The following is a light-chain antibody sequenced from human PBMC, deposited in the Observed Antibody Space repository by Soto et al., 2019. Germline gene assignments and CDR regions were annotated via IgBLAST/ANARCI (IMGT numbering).Light chain of an antibody. CDR1: SSDVVGYNY. J-gene: IGLJ1*01. CDR3: SSYTTSNTRQIV. Sequence: QSVLTQPASVSGSPGPSITISCTGTSSDVVGYNYVSWYQHHPGKAPKLMIYDFSNRPSGVSNRFSGSKSGNTASLTISGLQPEDEADYYCSSYTTSNTRQIVFGTGTKVTVL. V-gene: IGLV2-14*03. CDR2: DFS.